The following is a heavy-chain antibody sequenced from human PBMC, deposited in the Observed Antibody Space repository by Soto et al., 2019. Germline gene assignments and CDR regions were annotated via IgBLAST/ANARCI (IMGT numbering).Heavy chain of an antibody. CDR3: ARHGGTTVVTPPIY. J-gene: IGHJ4*02. D-gene: IGHD4-17*01. V-gene: IGHV3-33*01. Sequence: QVQLVESGGGVVQPGRSMRLSCAASGFTFSSYGMHWVRQAPGKGLEWVAVIWYDGSNKYYADSVKGRFTISRDNSKNTLYLQMNSLRAEDTAVYYCARHGGTTVVTPPIYWGQGSLVTVSS. CDR1: GFTFSSYG. CDR2: IWYDGSNK.